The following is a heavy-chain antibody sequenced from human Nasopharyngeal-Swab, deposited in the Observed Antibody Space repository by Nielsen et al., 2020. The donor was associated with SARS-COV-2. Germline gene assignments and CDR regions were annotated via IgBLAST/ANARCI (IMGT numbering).Heavy chain of an antibody. V-gene: IGHV4-30-2*01. J-gene: IGHJ4*02. CDR2: IYHSGNT. CDR1: GGSISSGFYS. D-gene: IGHD2-21*02. Sequence: SETLSLTCAVSGGSISSGFYSWSWIRQPPGKGLEWIGYIYHSGNTYYNPSLKSRVTISVDRSKNQFSLRLSSVTAAGTAVYYCARKYCNGDCYFDYWGQGTLVTVSS. CDR3: ARKYCNGDCYFDY.